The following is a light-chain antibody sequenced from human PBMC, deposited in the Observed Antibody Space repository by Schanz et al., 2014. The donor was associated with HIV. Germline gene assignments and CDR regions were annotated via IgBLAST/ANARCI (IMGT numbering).Light chain of an antibody. CDR2: KAS. V-gene: IGKV1-5*03. CDR1: QSISSW. CDR3: QQYNEYPHT. Sequence: DIQMTQSPSTLSASVGDRVTITCRASQSISSWLAWYQQKPGKAPNLLIYKASSLESGVPSRFSGSGFGTEFTLTISSLQPDDFATYYCQQYNEYPHTFGQGTKLEIK. J-gene: IGKJ2*01.